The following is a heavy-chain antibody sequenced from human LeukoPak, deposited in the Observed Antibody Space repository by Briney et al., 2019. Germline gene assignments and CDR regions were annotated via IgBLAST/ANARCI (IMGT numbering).Heavy chain of an antibody. V-gene: IGHV3-53*01. Sequence: PGGSLRLSCAASGFTVSNNYMSWVRRAAGKGLEWVALIYSGGSTHYADSVKGRFTISRDNSKNTLHLQTNSLRAEDTAVYYCVRNSGELGAWGQGTLVTVSS. CDR3: VRNSGELGA. D-gene: IGHD2-21*01. CDR2: IYSGGST. J-gene: IGHJ5*02. CDR1: GFTVSNNY.